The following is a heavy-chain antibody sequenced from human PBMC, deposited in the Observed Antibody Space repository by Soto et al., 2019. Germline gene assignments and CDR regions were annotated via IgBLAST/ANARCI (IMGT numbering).Heavy chain of an antibody. J-gene: IGHJ4*02. CDR3: ATNYGSGYRAFDY. Sequence: QVQLVQSGAEVKRPGSSVKVSCKASGDTFSFYSINWVRQAPGLGLEWMGRVNPILSMSNYAQRFQGRVTMAAEKSTGTAYMGLSGLRSEDTVMYYCATNYGSGYRAFDYWGQGALVTVSS. CDR2: VNPILSMS. V-gene: IGHV1-69*04. CDR1: GDTFSFYS. D-gene: IGHD3-10*01.